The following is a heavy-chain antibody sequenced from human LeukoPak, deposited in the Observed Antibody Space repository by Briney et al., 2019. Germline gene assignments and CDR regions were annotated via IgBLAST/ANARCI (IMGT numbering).Heavy chain of an antibody. CDR3: VKDLGRYRNNCFDY. CDR1: GFTFSSYA. Sequence: GGSLRLSCAASGFTFSSYAMSWVRQAPEKGLEWVSTISGSDGGTYYADSVKGRFTISRDDSKNTLYLQMNSLRAEDTAVYYCVKDLGRYRNNCFDYWGQGTLVTVSS. V-gene: IGHV3-23*01. CDR2: ISGSDGGT. D-gene: IGHD1-26*01. J-gene: IGHJ4*02.